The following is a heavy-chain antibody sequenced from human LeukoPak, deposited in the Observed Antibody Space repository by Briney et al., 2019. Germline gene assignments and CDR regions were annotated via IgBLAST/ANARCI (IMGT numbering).Heavy chain of an antibody. Sequence: TSETLSLTCTVSGGSISSYYWSWIRQPAGKGLEWLGRIYTSGSTNYNPSLKSRVTMSVDTSKNHFSLKLSSVTAADTAMYYCTRDLRYISSSNYYYYYMDVWGKGTTVTVSS. CDR1: GGSISSYY. V-gene: IGHV4-4*07. D-gene: IGHD6-6*01. CDR2: IYTSGST. J-gene: IGHJ6*03. CDR3: TRDLRYISSSNYYYYYMDV.